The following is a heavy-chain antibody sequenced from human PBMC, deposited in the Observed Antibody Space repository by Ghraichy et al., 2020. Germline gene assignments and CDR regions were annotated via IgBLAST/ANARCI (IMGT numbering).Heavy chain of an antibody. D-gene: IGHD1-26*01. Sequence: LSLTCAASGFTFSSFGMHWVRQAPGKGLDWVSYISSSTNTIYYADSVKGRFTISRDNDKNSLYLQMNSLRDDDTAVYFCARGSVGAHTFDDFLRVWGQGTLVTVSS. CDR3: ARGSVGAHTFDDFLRV. CDR2: ISSSTNTI. V-gene: IGHV3-48*02. CDR1: GFTFSSFG. J-gene: IGHJ1*01.